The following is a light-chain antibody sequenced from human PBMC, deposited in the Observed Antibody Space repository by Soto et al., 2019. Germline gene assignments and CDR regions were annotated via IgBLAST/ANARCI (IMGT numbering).Light chain of an antibody. CDR3: QQRSRRPRGT. J-gene: IGKJ2*02. CDR1: QSVSSY. CDR2: DAS. V-gene: IGKV3-11*01. Sequence: EIVLTQSPATLSLSPGERATLSCRASQSVSSYLAWYQQKPGQAPSLLIHDASNRATGIPARISGSGSGTDFTLTISSLEREEFALYCWQQRSRRPRGTFGQGTKLEIK.